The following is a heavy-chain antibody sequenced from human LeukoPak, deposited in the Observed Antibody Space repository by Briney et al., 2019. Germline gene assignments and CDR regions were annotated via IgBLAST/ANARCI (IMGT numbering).Heavy chain of an antibody. CDR3: ARRVFTYYYDSSGYYYGAYYFDY. D-gene: IGHD3-22*01. V-gene: IGHV4-39*01. CDR1: GGSISSSSYY. Sequence: SETLSLTCTVSGGSISSSSYYWGWIRQPPGKGLEWIGSIYYSGITYYNPSLKSRVTISVDTSKNQFSLKLSSVTAADTAVYYCARRVFTYYYDSSGYYYGAYYFDYWGQGTLVTVSS. CDR2: IYYSGIT. J-gene: IGHJ4*02.